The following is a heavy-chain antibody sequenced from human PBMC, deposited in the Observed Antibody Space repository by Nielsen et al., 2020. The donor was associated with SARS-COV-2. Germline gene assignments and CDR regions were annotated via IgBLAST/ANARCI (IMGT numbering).Heavy chain of an antibody. D-gene: IGHD2-2*01. Sequence: VGSLRLSCVASGFTFSKAWMSWVRQAPGKGLEWVGRVKSKIDGGTTDYAAPVKDRFSISRDDSKNTVYLDMSSLRTEDTAVYYCATARYCSRTSCSAGTDMFDPWGQGTQVTVSS. V-gene: IGHV3-15*01. CDR3: ATARYCSRTSCSAGTDMFDP. J-gene: IGHJ5*02. CDR1: GFTFSKAW. CDR2: VKSKIDGGTT.